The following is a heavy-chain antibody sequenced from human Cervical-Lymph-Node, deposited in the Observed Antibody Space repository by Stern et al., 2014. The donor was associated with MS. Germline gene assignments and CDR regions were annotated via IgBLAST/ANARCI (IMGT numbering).Heavy chain of an antibody. J-gene: IGHJ6*02. V-gene: IGHV3-30*18. CDR3: AKDFDIYYYYGMDV. CDR2: TSYDGSDK. Sequence: VQLEESGGGAVQSGRSLRLSCAASGFTFSSYGMPWVRQAPGRGLEGGPVTSYDGSDKYYADSVKGRFTISRDNSKNTLYLQMNSLRAEDTAVYYCAKDFDIYYYYGMDVWGQGTTVTVSS. CDR1: GFTFSSYG. D-gene: IGHD2-15*01.